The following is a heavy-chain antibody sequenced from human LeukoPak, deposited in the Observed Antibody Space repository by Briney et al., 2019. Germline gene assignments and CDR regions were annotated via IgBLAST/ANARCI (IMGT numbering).Heavy chain of an antibody. D-gene: IGHD3-16*01. Sequence: SETLSLTCAVYGGSFSGYYWSWIRQPPGKGLEWIGYIYYSGSTNYNPSLKSRVTISVDTSKNQFSLKLSSVTAADTAVYYCARCWGPFDYWGQGTLVTVSS. CDR1: GGSFSGYY. CDR2: IYYSGST. J-gene: IGHJ4*02. V-gene: IGHV4-59*01. CDR3: ARCWGPFDY.